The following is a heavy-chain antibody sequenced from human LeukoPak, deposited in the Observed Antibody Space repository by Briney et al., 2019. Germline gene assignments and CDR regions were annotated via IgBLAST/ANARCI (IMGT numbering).Heavy chain of an antibody. CDR2: IYHSGST. V-gene: IGHV4-59*01. D-gene: IGHD3-3*01. J-gene: IGHJ4*02. CDR3: ARSRVWSDYWGYFDY. CDR1: GGSIRSYY. Sequence: SETLSLTYTVSGGSIRSYYWSWVRQPPGKGLEWIGYIYHSGSTNYNPSLKSRVNLSVDMAKNQISLKMSSVTAADTAVYYCARSRVWSDYWGYFDYWGQGILVTVSS.